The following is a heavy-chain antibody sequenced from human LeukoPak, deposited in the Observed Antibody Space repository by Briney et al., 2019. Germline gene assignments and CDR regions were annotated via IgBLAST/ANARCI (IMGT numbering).Heavy chain of an antibody. CDR3: VRDGGTYPHLRFFVC. J-gene: IGHJ4*02. CDR2: TYHTGTT. V-gene: IGHV4-61*01. CDR1: SDSVSSGSYY. Sequence: PSETLSLPCTVSSDSVSSGSYYWSWVRQSPGKGLEWIAHTYHTGTTNYNPSLKSRVTISVDTSKNQFSLELSSVTAADTAVYYCVRDGGTYPHLRFFVCWGRGILVTVSS. D-gene: IGHD1-26*01.